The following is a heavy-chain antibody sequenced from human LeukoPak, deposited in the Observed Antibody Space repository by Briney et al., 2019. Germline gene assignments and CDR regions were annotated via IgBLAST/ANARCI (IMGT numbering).Heavy chain of an antibody. CDR3: ARDHSTTVYYFDY. V-gene: IGHV3-33*01. CDR2: IWYDGSKK. Sequence: PGRSLRLSCAASGFTFSSYAMHWVRQAPGKGREWGAVIWYDGSKKYYTDSVKGRFTISRDNSKNTLYLQMNSLRSEDTAVYYCARDHSTTVYYFDYWGQGTLVTVSS. J-gene: IGHJ4*02. CDR1: GFTFSSYA. D-gene: IGHD4-17*01.